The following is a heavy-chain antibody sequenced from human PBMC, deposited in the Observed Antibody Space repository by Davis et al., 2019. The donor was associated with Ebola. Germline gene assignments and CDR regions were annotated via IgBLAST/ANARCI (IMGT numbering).Heavy chain of an antibody. V-gene: IGHV4-34*01. Sequence: SETLSLTCAVYGGSFSGYYWSWIRQPPGKGLEWIGEINHSGSTNYNPSLKSRVTISVDTSKNQFSLKLSSVTAADTAVYYCARRTLSYYYGMDVWGQGTTVTVSS. D-gene: IGHD2-2*01. CDR3: ARRTLSYYYGMDV. J-gene: IGHJ6*02. CDR1: GGSFSGYY. CDR2: INHSGST.